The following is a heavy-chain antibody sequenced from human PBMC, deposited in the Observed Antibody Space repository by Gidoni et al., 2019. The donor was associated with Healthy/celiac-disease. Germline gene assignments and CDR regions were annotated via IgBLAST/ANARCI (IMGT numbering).Heavy chain of an antibody. V-gene: IGHV4-39*01. CDR3: ARHWIDTVTTVDY. Sequence: QLQLQESGPGLVKPSETLSLTCTVAGASISSSSYYWGWIRQPPGKGLEWIGSIYYSGSTYYNPSLKSRVTISVDTSKNQFSLKLSSVTAADTAVYYCARHWIDTVTTVDYWGQGTLVTVSS. CDR2: IYYSGST. D-gene: IGHD4-17*01. CDR1: GASISSSSYY. J-gene: IGHJ4*02.